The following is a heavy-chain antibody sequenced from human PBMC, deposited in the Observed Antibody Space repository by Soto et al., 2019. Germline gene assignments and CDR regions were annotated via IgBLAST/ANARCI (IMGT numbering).Heavy chain of an antibody. CDR2: IGAAGDT. CDR3: ARGVLGPGDYYYGFDV. J-gene: IGHJ6*02. Sequence: GGSLRLSCAASGFTFSNYDMHWVRQAKGKGLEWLSGIGAAGDTFYPGPVSGRFTISRENAKNSLNLQINSLRAGDTAVYFCARGVLGPGDYYYGFDVGGQGTTVTVSS. D-gene: IGHD2-8*02. CDR1: GFTFSNYD. V-gene: IGHV3-13*01.